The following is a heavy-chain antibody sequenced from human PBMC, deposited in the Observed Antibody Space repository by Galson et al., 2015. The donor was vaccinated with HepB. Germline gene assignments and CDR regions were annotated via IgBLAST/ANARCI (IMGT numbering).Heavy chain of an antibody. D-gene: IGHD3-10*01. CDR2: IDPTDSYT. J-gene: IGHJ6*02. CDR3: ARSGGSGTYPKNYYYYAMDV. CDR1: GYSFTNYW. V-gene: IGHV5-10-1*01. Sequence: QSGAEVKKPGESLRISCKGSGYSFTNYWITWVRQMPGKGLEWMGRIDPTDSYTNYSPSFQGHVTISADKSISTAYLQWSSLKASDTAMYYCARSGGSGTYPKNYYYYAMDVWGRGTTVNVSS.